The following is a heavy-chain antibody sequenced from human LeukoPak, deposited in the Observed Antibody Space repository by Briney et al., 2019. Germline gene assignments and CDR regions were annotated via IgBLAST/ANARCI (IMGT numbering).Heavy chain of an antibody. V-gene: IGHV3-23*01. CDR2: ISGSGGGT. CDR3: VKDLGRYRNNCFDY. CDR1: GFTFSSYA. Sequence: GGSLRLSCAASGFTFSSYAMSGVRQAPEKGLDWVSTISGSGGGTYYADAVKGRSTISGDDSTNTLYLQMNSLRAEDTAVYYCVKDLGRYRNNCFDYWGQGTLVTVSS. J-gene: IGHJ4*02. D-gene: IGHD1-26*01.